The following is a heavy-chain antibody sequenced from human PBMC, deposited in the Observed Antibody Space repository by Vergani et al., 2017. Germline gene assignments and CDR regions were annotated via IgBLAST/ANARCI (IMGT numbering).Heavy chain of an antibody. CDR1: GFTFSTYG. CDR2: ISSSSSTI. D-gene: IGHD2-2*01. J-gene: IGHJ3*02. CDR3: ASSDIVVVPAAGAFDI. Sequence: EVQLVESGGGLVQPGGSLRLSCAASGFTFSTYGMNWVGQAPGKGLEWVSYISSSSSTIYYADSVKGRFTISRDNAKNSLYLQMNSLRAEDTAVYYCASSDIVVVPAAGAFDIWGQGTMVTVSS. V-gene: IGHV3-48*01.